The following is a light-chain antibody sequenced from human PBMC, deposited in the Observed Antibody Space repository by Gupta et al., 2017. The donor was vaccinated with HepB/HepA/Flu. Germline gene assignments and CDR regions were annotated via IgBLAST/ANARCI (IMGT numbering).Light chain of an antibody. CDR1: QSISTW. J-gene: IGKJ1*01. V-gene: IGKV1-5*03. Sequence: DIQMTQSPSTLSASVGDRVTITCRASQSISTWLAWYQQKPGKAPKLLIYKASTLESGVPSRFSGSGSGTEFTLTSSSLQPDDFATYYCQHYNSYRTFGKGTKVEIK. CDR3: QHYNSYRT. CDR2: KAS.